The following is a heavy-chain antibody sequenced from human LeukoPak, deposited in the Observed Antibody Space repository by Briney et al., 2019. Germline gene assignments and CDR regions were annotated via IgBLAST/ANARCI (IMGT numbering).Heavy chain of an antibody. CDR1: GGTFISHA. D-gene: IGHD3-3*01. J-gene: IGHJ4*02. V-gene: IGHV1-69*13. Sequence: SVKVSCKASGGTFISHAISWVRQAPGQGLEWMGGIIPIFGTANYAQKFQGRVTITADESTSTAYMELSSLRSEDTAVYYCARSRIRKRITIFGVGGVQPQYPDYWGQGTLVTVSS. CDR2: IIPIFGTA. CDR3: ARSRIRKRITIFGVGGVQPQYPDY.